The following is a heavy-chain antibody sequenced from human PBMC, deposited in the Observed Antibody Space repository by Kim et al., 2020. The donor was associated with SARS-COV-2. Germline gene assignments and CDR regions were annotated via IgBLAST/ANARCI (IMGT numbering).Heavy chain of an antibody. V-gene: IGHV3-48*02. CDR1: GFTFSSYS. CDR2: ISSSSSTI. J-gene: IGHJ4*02. Sequence: GGSLRLSCAASGFTFSSYSMNWVRQAPGKGLEWVSYISSSSSTIYYADSVKGRFTISRDNAKNSLYLQMNSLRDEDTAVYYCARDFRWRILFETRAAFDYWGQGTLVTVSS. D-gene: IGHD2-15*01. CDR3: ARDFRWRILFETRAAFDY.